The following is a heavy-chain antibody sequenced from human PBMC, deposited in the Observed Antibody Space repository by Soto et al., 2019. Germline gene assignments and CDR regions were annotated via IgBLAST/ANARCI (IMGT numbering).Heavy chain of an antibody. Sequence: TGGSLRLSCVASGITFSNCAMHWVRQAPGKGPEWVALISFDGSDEDYTDSVKGRFTISRDNSKNSLYLYMNGLTTEDSAVYYCAKPRSPVRPYSFDFWGQGTLVTVSS. J-gene: IGHJ4*02. V-gene: IGHV3-30-3*02. CDR1: GITFSNCA. CDR2: ISFDGSDE. CDR3: AKPRSPVRPYSFDF.